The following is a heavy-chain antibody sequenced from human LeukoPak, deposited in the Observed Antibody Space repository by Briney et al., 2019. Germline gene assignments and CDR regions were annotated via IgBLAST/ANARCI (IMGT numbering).Heavy chain of an antibody. J-gene: IGHJ4*02. CDR1: GFTFSTSW. CDR2: ISSDGSTT. CDR3: VRVRSSSWYDY. V-gene: IGHV3-74*01. D-gene: IGHD6-13*01. Sequence: GGSLRLSCATSGFTFSTSWMHWVRQDPGKGLVWVSRISSDGSTTTYADSVKGRFTISRDNAKNTLYLQMNSLRVEDTAVYYCVRVRSSSWYDYWGQGALVTVSS.